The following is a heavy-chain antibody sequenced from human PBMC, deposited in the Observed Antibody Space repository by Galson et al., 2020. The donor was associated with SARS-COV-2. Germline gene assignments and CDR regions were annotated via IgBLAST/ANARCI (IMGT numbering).Heavy chain of an antibody. CDR3: AKESDMWDSSRIGVNWFDP. Sequence: GESLKISCAASGFTFSSYAMSWVRQAPGKGLEWVSAISGSGGSTYYADSVKGRFTISRDNSKNTLYLQMNSLRAEDTAVYYCAKESDMWDSSRIGVNWFDPWGQGTLVTVSS. J-gene: IGHJ5*02. V-gene: IGHV3-23*01. CDR1: GFTFSSYA. CDR2: ISGSGGST. D-gene: IGHD3-22*01.